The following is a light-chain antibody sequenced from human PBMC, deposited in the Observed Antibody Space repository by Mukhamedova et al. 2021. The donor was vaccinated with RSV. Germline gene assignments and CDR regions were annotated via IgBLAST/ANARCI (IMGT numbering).Light chain of an antibody. Sequence: WYQRRVHGKPPKLLIYDVSNLDRGVPSRFSGSGSGTEFTLTISSLQPEDFATYYCLQHNSYPLTFGGGTKVEIK. CDR2: DVS. V-gene: IGKV1-13*02. CDR3: LQHNSYPLT. J-gene: IGKJ4*01.